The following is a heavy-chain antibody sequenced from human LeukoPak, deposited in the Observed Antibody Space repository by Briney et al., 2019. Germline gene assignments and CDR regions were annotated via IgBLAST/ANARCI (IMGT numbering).Heavy chain of an antibody. V-gene: IGHV3-11*04. Sequence: GGSLRLSCAAPGFTFSDYYMSWIHQAPGKGLEWVSYISSSGSFIYYADSVKGRFTISRDNAKNSLYLHMNSLRAEDTAVYYCAKVRWGSDNALDSWGQGTLVTGSS. D-gene: IGHD3-16*01. CDR2: ISSSGSFI. J-gene: IGHJ4*02. CDR1: GFTFSDYY. CDR3: AKVRWGSDNALDS.